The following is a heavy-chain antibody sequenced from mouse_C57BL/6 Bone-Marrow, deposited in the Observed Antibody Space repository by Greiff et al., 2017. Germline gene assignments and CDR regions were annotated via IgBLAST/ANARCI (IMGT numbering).Heavy chain of an antibody. Sequence: VQLQQPGAELVKPGASVKLSCKASGYTFTSYWVHWVKQRPGQGLEWIGMIHPNSGSTNYNEKFKSKATLTVDKSSSTAYMQLSSLTSEDSAVYYCARSDYYGTRDYWGQGTTLTVSS. CDR1: GYTFTSYW. CDR3: ARSDYYGTRDY. J-gene: IGHJ2*01. D-gene: IGHD1-1*01. CDR2: IHPNSGST. V-gene: IGHV1-64*01.